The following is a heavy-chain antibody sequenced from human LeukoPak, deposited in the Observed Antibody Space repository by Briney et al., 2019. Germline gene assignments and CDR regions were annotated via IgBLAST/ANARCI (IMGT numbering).Heavy chain of an antibody. CDR1: GGSISSGSYY. CDR2: IYTSGST. CDR3: ARDGTSSGYYYGGGSDI. V-gene: IGHV4-61*02. D-gene: IGHD3-22*01. Sequence: SQTLSLTCTVSGGSISSGSYYWSWIRQPAGKGLEWIGRIYTSGSTNYNPSLKSRVTISVDTSKNQFSLKLSSVTAADTAVYYCARDGTSSGYYYGGGSDIRGQGTMVTVSS. J-gene: IGHJ3*02.